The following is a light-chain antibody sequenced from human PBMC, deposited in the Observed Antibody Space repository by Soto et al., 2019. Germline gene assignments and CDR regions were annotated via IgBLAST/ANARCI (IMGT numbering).Light chain of an antibody. CDR1: QSVSSSY. CDR3: QQYGSSPPWT. V-gene: IGKV3-20*01. CDR2: GAS. Sequence: EITLTQSPGTVYLSPLERATLCFMASQSVSSSYLAWYQQKPGQAPRLLIYGASSRATGIPDRFSGSGSGTDFTLTISRLEPEDFAVYYCQQYGSSPPWTFGQGTKVDIK. J-gene: IGKJ1*01.